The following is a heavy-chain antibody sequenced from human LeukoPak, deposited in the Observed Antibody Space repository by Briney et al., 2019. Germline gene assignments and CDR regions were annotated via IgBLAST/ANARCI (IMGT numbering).Heavy chain of an antibody. Sequence: QPGRSLRLSCAASGFTFSSYGMHWVRQAPGKGLEWVAVIWYDGSNKYYADSVKGRFTISRDNSKNMVYLQMNSLRAEDTAVYHCARAHAIFGRGGYFDYWGQGTLVTVSS. D-gene: IGHD3-3*01. V-gene: IGHV3-33*01. CDR2: IWYDGSNK. CDR1: GFTFSSYG. J-gene: IGHJ4*02. CDR3: ARAHAIFGRGGYFDY.